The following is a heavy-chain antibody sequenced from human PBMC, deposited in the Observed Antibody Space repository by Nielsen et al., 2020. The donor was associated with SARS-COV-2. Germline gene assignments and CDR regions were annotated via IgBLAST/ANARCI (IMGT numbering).Heavy chain of an antibody. CDR2: IYYSGSS. V-gene: IGHV4-59*01. CDR3: ARVSYDSSGYYYNRFDS. Sequence: GSLRLSCTVSGGSISSYYWSWIRQPPGKGLEWIGYIYYSGSSNYNPSLKSRVTISVDTSKNQFSLKLSSVTAADTAVYYCARVSYDSSGYYYNRFDSWGQGTLVTVSS. CDR1: GGSISSYY. D-gene: IGHD3-22*01. J-gene: IGHJ5*01.